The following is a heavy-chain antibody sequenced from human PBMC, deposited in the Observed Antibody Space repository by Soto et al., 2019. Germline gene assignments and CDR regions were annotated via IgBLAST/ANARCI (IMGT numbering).Heavy chain of an antibody. V-gene: IGHV3-23*01. J-gene: IGHJ4*02. CDR2: ISGSGGST. D-gene: IGHD6-13*01. CDR1: GFTFSSYA. CDR3: AKDGGIAASGIHFDY. Sequence: GGSLRLSCAASGFTFSSYAMSWVRQAPGKGLEWVSAISGSGGSTYYADSVKGRFTISRDNSKNTLYLQMNSLRAEATAVYYCAKDGGIAASGIHFDYWGQGTLVTVSS.